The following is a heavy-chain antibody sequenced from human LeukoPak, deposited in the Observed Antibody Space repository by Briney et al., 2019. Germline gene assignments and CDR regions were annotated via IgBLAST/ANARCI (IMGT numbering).Heavy chain of an antibody. V-gene: IGHV4-59*12. J-gene: IGHJ4*02. Sequence: SDTLSLTCTVSGGSISGYDWSWIRQPPGKGLEWIGYVYYSGSTNYNPSFKSRVTISVDTSKKQFSLKLSSVTAADTAVYYCAREVAYSSGWYRFFDSWGQGTLVTVSS. CDR3: AREVAYSSGWYRFFDS. CDR2: VYYSGST. D-gene: IGHD6-19*01. CDR1: GGSISGYD.